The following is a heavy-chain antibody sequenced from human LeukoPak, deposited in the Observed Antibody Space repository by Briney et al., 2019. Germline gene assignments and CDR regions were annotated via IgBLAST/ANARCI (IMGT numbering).Heavy chain of an antibody. D-gene: IGHD4-17*01. J-gene: IGHJ5*02. CDR2: ISGSGGST. CDR3: AKGGDDYGDYGWFDP. Sequence: QPGGSLRLSCAASGFTFSSYAMSWVCQAPGKGLERVSAISGSGGSTYYADSVKGRFTISRDNSKNTLYLQMNSLRAEDTAVYYCAKGGDDYGDYGWFDPWGQGTLVTVSS. CDR1: GFTFSSYA. V-gene: IGHV3-23*01.